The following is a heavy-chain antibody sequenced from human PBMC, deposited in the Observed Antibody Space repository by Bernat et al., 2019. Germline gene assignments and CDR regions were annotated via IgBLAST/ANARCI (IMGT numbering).Heavy chain of an antibody. V-gene: IGHV3-15*01. J-gene: IGHJ4*02. D-gene: IGHD3-22*01. CDR1: GFTFSNAW. CDR2: IKSKTDGGTT. Sequence: EVQLVESGGGLVKPGGSLRLSCAASGFTFSNAWMSWVRQAPGKGLEWVGRIKSKTDGGTTDYAAPVKGRFTISRDDSKNTLYLQMNSLKTEDTAVYYCTTSLVVTTALPLDYFDYWGQGTLVTVSS. CDR3: TTSLVVTTALPLDYFDY.